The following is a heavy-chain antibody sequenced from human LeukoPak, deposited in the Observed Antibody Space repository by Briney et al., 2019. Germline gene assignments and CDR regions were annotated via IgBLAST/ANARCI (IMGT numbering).Heavy chain of an antibody. CDR1: HFTFTTYW. CDR3: ARDQSGYYSDYDY. Sequence: GGSLRLSCAASHFTFTTYWMSWVRQAPGKGLVWVSRINSDGSSTSYADSVKGRFTISRDNAKNTLYLQMNSLRAEDTAVYYCARDQSGYYSDYDYWGQGTLVTVSS. V-gene: IGHV3-74*01. D-gene: IGHD3-22*01. J-gene: IGHJ4*02. CDR2: INSDGSST.